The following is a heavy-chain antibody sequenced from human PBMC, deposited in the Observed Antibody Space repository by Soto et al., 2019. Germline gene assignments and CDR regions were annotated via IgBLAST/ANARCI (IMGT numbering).Heavy chain of an antibody. V-gene: IGHV1-3*01. CDR3: ARDLLVGTTVGYYYYGMDV. J-gene: IGHJ6*01. D-gene: IGHD1-26*01. Sequence: QVQLVQSGAEVKRPGASVKVSCKASGYTFTRYTMHWVRQAPGQRLEWMGWINAGNGNTKYSQKFQGRVVITTDTSASTAYMDLSRLRSEDTAVYYCARDLLVGTTVGYYYYGMDVW. CDR1: GYTFTRYT. CDR2: INAGNGNT.